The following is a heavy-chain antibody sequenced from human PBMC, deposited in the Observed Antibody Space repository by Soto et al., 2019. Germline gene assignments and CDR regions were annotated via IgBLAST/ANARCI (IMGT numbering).Heavy chain of an antibody. Sequence: PVGSLRLSCSASGFTVSTYYMSWVRQAPGKGLEWVSLIYSGNYTDYADSVKGRFTISRDNSKNTVYLQMNSLRAEDTAVYYCARSSEYDFWSGHFDYWGQGTLVTVS. J-gene: IGHJ4*02. CDR2: IYSGNYT. D-gene: IGHD3-3*01. CDR3: ARSSEYDFWSGHFDY. CDR1: GFTVSTYY. V-gene: IGHV3-53*01.